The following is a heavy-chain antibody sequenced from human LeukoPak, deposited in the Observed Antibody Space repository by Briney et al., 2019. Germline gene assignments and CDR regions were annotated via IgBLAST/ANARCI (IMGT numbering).Heavy chain of an antibody. CDR1: GGSFSGYY. D-gene: IGHD2-2*01. CDR3: ARGLYCSSTSCYENAFDI. CDR2: INHSGST. Sequence: SETLSLTCAVYGGSFSGYYWSWIRQPPGKGLEWIGEINHSGSTNYNPSLKSRVTISVDTSKNQFSLKLSSVTAADTAMYYCARGLYCSSTSCYENAFDIWGQGTMVTVSS. J-gene: IGHJ3*02. V-gene: IGHV4-34*01.